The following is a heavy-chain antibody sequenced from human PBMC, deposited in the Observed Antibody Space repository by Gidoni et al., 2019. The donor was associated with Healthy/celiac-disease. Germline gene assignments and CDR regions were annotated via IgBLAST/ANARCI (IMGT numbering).Heavy chain of an antibody. Sequence: QVQLVESGGGVVQPGRSLRLSCAASGFTFSSYGMHWVRQAPGKGLEWVAVIWYDGSNKYYADSVKGRFTISRDNSKNTLYLQMNSLRAEDTAVYYCARDRWKVAAAGRRGWFDPWGQGTLVTVSS. J-gene: IGHJ5*02. D-gene: IGHD6-13*01. CDR2: IWYDGSNK. CDR1: GFTFSSYG. CDR3: ARDRWKVAAAGRRGWFDP. V-gene: IGHV3-33*01.